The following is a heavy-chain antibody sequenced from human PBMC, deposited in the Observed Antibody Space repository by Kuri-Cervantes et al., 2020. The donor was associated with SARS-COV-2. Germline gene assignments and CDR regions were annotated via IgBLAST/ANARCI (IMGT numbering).Heavy chain of an antibody. D-gene: IGHD3-3*01. Sequence: ASVKVSCKASGYTFTSYDINWVRQATGQGLEWMGWMNPNSGNTGYAQKFQGRVTITRNTSISTAYMELSSLRSEDTAVYYCASGGWRSGYITSAHQYWGQGTLVTVSS. CDR3: ASGGWRSGYITSAHQY. CDR1: GYTFTSYD. V-gene: IGHV1-8*03. CDR2: MNPNSGNT. J-gene: IGHJ1*01.